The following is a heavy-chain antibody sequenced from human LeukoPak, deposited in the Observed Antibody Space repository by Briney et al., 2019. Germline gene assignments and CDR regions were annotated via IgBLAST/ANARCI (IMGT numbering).Heavy chain of an antibody. D-gene: IGHD5-18*01. Sequence: SETLSLTCTVSGGSISSSSYYWGWIRQPPGKGLEWIGSIYYSGSTYYNPSLKSRVTISVDTSKNQFSLKLSSVTAADTAVYYCARRAVIQQDLHYYYYYMDVWGKGTTVTVSS. CDR1: GGSISSSSYY. CDR3: ARRAVIQQDLHYYYYYMDV. CDR2: IYYSGST. J-gene: IGHJ6*03. V-gene: IGHV4-39*01.